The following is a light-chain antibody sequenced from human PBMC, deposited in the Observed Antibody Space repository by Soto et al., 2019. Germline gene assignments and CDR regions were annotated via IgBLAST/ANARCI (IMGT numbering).Light chain of an antibody. Sequence: QLVLTQPPSASASLGPSVTLTCTLSSGYSNYKVDWYQQRPGKGPRFVMRVGTGGIVGSKGDGIPDRFSVLGSGLNRYLTIKNIQEEDESDYHCGADHGSGSNFVSVVFGGGTKLTVL. CDR3: GADHGSGSNFVSVV. CDR1: SGYSNYK. V-gene: IGLV9-49*01. J-gene: IGLJ2*01. CDR2: VGTGGIVG.